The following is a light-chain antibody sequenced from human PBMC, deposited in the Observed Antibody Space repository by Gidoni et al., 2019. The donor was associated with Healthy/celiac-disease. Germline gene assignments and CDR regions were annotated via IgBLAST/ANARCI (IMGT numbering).Light chain of an antibody. CDR1: QNVSSY. CDR3: QQRSNWPPIT. V-gene: IGKV3-11*01. J-gene: IGKJ5*01. Sequence: DIVLTQSPATLSLSPGERATLPCRASQNVSSYLAWYQQKPGQDPRLLIYDASNRATGIPARFSGSGSGTDFTLTISSLEPEDFAVYYCQQRSNWPPITFGQGTRLEIK. CDR2: DAS.